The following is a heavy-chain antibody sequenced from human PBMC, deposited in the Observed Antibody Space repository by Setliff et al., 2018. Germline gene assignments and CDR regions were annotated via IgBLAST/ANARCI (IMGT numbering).Heavy chain of an antibody. CDR3: ANWAGVAEGFYGPFDY. CDR1: GFIFSNYA. D-gene: IGHD3-10*01. CDR2: ISGSGGII. Sequence: GGSLRLSCAASGFIFSNYAMHWVRLAPGKGLEWVSVISGSGGIIYYADSVKGRFTISRDNSQNTLYLQMNSLRAEDTAVYYCANWAGVAEGFYGPFDYWGRGTLVTVSS. J-gene: IGHJ4*02. V-gene: IGHV3-23*01.